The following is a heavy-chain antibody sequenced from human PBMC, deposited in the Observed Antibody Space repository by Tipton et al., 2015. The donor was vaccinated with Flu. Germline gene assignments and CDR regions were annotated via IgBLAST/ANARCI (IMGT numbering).Heavy chain of an antibody. D-gene: IGHD6-19*01. J-gene: IGHJ2*01. CDR1: GGSVSSGSYY. Sequence: TLSLTCTVSGGSVSSGSYYWSWIRQPPGKGLEWIGYIYYSGSTNYNPSLKSRVTISVDTSKNQFSLKLSSVTAADTAVYYWARTLTTQWLVYWYFDLWGRGTLVTVSS. CDR3: ARTLTTQWLVYWYFDL. V-gene: IGHV4-61*01. CDR2: IYYSGST.